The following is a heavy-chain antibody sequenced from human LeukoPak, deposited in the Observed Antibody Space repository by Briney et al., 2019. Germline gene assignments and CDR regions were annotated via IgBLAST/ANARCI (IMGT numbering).Heavy chain of an antibody. Sequence: PGGSLRRSCAASGFTFSSSAMSWVRQAPGKGLEWVSAISNNGGYTYYADSVQGRFTISRDNSKSTLCLQVNSLRAEDTAVYYCAKQLGYCSDGSCYFPYWGQGTLVTVSS. J-gene: IGHJ4*02. D-gene: IGHD2-15*01. CDR3: AKQLGYCSDGSCYFPY. V-gene: IGHV3-23*01. CDR2: ISNNGGYT. CDR1: GFTFSSSA.